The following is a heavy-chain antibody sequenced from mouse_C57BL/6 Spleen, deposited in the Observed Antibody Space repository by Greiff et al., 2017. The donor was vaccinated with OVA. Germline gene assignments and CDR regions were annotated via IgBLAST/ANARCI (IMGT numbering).Heavy chain of an antibody. Sequence: VQLQQPGAELVKPGASVKLFCKASGYTFTSYWMLWAQQRPGQGLEWIGENDSSDSYTNYNQKVKGKATLTVDTSSSTAYMQLSSLTSEDSAGNACAETGREDYWGQGTTLTVSS. CDR3: AETGREDY. V-gene: IGHV1-50*01. J-gene: IGHJ2*01. CDR2: NDSSDSYT. CDR1: GYTFTSYW.